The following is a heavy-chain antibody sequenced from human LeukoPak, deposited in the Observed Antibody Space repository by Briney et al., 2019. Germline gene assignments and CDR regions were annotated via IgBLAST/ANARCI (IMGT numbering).Heavy chain of an antibody. CDR1: GFTFSSYA. V-gene: IGHV3-30*04. D-gene: IGHD2-2*03. CDR2: ISYDGSNK. CDR3: AREIPVFLGIVVVPAAIARRGGMDV. Sequence: GRSLRLSCAASGFTFSSYAMHWVRQAPGKGLERVAVISYDGSNKYYADSVKGRFTISRANSKNTLYLQMNSLRAEDTAVYYCAREIPVFLGIVVVPAAIARRGGMDVWGKGTTVTVSS. J-gene: IGHJ6*04.